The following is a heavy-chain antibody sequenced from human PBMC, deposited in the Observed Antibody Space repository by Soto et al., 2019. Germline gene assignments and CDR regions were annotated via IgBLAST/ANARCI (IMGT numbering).Heavy chain of an antibody. J-gene: IGHJ3*02. CDR2: MYNTGST. V-gene: IGHV4-59*12. D-gene: IGHD3-9*01. Sequence: PSETLSLTCTVSGGSISGYYWSWIRQPPGKGLEWIGYMYNTGSTVYNPSFKSRVTISVDTSKNQFSLKLSSVTAADTAVYYCAGLNYDLLNGQYAFAIWGQGTMVTVSS. CDR3: AGLNYDLLNGQYAFAI. CDR1: GGSISGYY.